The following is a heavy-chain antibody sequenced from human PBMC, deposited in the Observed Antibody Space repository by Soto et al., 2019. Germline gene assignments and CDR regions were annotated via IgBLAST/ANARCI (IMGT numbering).Heavy chain of an antibody. CDR2: INSDGSVS. Sequence: EVQLVESGGGLVQPGGSLRLSCAASGFTFSNYWMYWVRQAPGKGLEWVSRINSDGSVSSYADSVKGRLTISRDNVKNTLYLQMDSLRADDTDVYYCARGDCVGGTCYSLAGSFYYYMDVWGKGTTVTVFS. D-gene: IGHD2-15*01. V-gene: IGHV3-74*02. CDR1: GFTFSNYW. CDR3: ARGDCVGGTCYSLAGSFYYYMDV. J-gene: IGHJ6*03.